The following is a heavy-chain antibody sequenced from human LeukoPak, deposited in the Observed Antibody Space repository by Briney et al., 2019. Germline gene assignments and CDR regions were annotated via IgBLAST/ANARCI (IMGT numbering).Heavy chain of an antibody. CDR3: ASTPHENSSGWYNEFRWFDP. V-gene: IGHV4-39*07. CDR2: IYYSGST. D-gene: IGHD6-19*01. CDR1: GGSISSSSYY. J-gene: IGHJ5*02. Sequence: SETLSLTCTVSGGSISSSSYYWGWIRQPPGEGLEWIGSIYYSGSTYYNPSLKSRVTISVDTSKNQFSLKLSSVTAADTAVYYCASTPHENSSGWYNEFRWFDPWGQGTLVTVSS.